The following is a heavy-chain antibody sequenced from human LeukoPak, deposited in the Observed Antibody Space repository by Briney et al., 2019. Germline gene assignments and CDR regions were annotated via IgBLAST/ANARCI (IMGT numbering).Heavy chain of an antibody. CDR3: STAKFDY. CDR1: GSTLSFYS. CDR2: ISVSGSSI. J-gene: IGHJ4*02. V-gene: IGHV3-48*01. Sequence: PGGSLRLSCAAYGSTLSFYSMNWVRQAPGMGLEWISHISVSGSSIHYAESVKGRFTISRDSAKNSLYLQMNSLRAEDTAVYYCSTAKFDYWGQGTLLTVSS.